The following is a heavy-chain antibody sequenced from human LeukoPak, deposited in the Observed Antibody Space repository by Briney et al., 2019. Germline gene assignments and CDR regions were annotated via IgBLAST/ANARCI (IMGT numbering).Heavy chain of an antibody. CDR3: TTDESSDV. Sequence: PGGSLRLSCAASGLTFSNAWMSWVGQAPGQGLEWGGRIKSKTDGGTTDYAAPLKGRFTISRDDSKNTLYLQMNSLKTEDTAVYYCTTDESSDVWGQGTLVTVSS. CDR1: GLTFSNAW. V-gene: IGHV3-15*01. D-gene: IGHD6-6*01. CDR2: IKSKTDGGTT. J-gene: IGHJ4*02.